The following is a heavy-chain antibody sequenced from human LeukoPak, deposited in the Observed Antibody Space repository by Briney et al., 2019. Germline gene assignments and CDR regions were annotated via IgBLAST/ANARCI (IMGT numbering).Heavy chain of an antibody. CDR3: ARKRALREYYYDSSGYWYYFDY. J-gene: IGHJ4*02. D-gene: IGHD3-22*01. Sequence: SSETLSLTCTVSGGSISSGSYYWSWIRQPAGKGLEWIGRIYTSGSTNYNPSLKSRVTISVDTSKNQFSLKLSSVTAADTAVYYCARKRALREYYYDSSGYWYYFDYWGQGTLVTVSS. V-gene: IGHV4-61*02. CDR2: IYTSGST. CDR1: GGSISSGSYY.